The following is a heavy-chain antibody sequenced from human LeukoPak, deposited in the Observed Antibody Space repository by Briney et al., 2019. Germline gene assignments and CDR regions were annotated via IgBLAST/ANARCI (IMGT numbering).Heavy chain of an antibody. D-gene: IGHD1-26*01. CDR2: IIPIFGTA. CDR1: GGTFSSYA. CDR3: ARGRGELPYYYYYYMDV. J-gene: IGHJ6*03. Sequence: GASVKVSCKASGGTFSSYAISWVRQAPGQGLEWMGGIIPIFGTANYAQKFQGRVTITADESTSTAYMELSSLRSEDTAVYYCARGRGELPYYYYYYMDVRGKGTTVTISS. V-gene: IGHV1-69*13.